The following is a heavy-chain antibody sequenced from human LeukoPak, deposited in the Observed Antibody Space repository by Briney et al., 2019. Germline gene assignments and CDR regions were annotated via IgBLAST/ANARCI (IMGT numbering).Heavy chain of an antibody. J-gene: IGHJ4*02. CDR2: IKQDGSEK. CDR1: GFTFSNYW. Sequence: GGSLRLSCAASGFTFSNYWMNWVRQAPGKGLEWVANIKQDGSEKYYVDSVKGRFTISRDNAKNSLYLQMNSLRAEDTAVYYCARDLGYGDYETNFDYWGQGTLVTVSS. V-gene: IGHV3-7*01. D-gene: IGHD4-17*01. CDR3: ARDLGYGDYETNFDY.